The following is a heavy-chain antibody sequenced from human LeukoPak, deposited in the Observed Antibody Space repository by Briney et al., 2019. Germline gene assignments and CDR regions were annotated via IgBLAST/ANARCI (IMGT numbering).Heavy chain of an antibody. CDR2: TYYSGST. J-gene: IGHJ5*02. Sequence: PSETLSLTCTVSGGSISSGDYYWSWIRQPPGKGLEWIGYTYYSGSTYYNPSLKSRVTISVDTSKNQFSLKLSSVTAADTAVYYCAREGKLRFLGDRRIDPWGQGTLVTVSS. CDR1: GGSISSGDYY. D-gene: IGHD3-3*01. CDR3: AREGKLRFLGDRRIDP. V-gene: IGHV4-30-4*08.